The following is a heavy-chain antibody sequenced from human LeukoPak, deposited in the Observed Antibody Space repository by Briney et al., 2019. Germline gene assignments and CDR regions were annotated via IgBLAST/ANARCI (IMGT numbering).Heavy chain of an antibody. CDR1: GVTVSSHY. CDR3: ARAETTAGSY. Sequence: QSGGSLRLSCAASGVTVSSHYMSWVRQAPGKGLEWVSVIYSNGGTSYADSVKGRFIISRDTSKNTLYLQMNSLRAEDTAVYYCARAETTAGSYWGQGTLVTV. D-gene: IGHD6-25*01. V-gene: IGHV3-53*01. J-gene: IGHJ4*02. CDR2: IYSNGGT.